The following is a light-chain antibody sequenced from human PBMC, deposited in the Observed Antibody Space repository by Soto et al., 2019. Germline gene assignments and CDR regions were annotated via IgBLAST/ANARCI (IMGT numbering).Light chain of an antibody. Sequence: IVLPQSPGTLSLSPGERATLSCRASQSVSSSDLAWYQQKPGQAPRLLIYSASSRATGIPDRFSGSGSGTDFTLTISRLEPEDFAVYYCQQSYSMPYTFGQGTKLEIK. CDR2: SAS. V-gene: IGKV3-20*01. CDR1: QSVSSSD. CDR3: QQSYSMPYT. J-gene: IGKJ2*01.